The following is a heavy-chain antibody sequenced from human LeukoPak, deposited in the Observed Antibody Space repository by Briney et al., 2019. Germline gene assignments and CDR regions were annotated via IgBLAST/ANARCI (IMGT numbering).Heavy chain of an antibody. J-gene: IGHJ4*02. CDR1: GGTFSSYT. Sequence: GASVKVSCKASGGTFSSYTISWVRQAPGQGLEWMGRIIPILGIANYAQKFQGRVTITADKSTSTAHMELSSLRSEDTAVYYCAKTHSPYCGGDCPFDYWGQGTLVTVSS. D-gene: IGHD2-21*02. V-gene: IGHV1-69*02. CDR3: AKTHSPYCGGDCPFDY. CDR2: IIPILGIA.